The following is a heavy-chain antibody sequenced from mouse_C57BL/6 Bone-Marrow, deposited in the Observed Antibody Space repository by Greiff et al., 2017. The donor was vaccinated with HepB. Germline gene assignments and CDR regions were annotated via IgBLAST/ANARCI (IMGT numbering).Heavy chain of an antibody. CDR3: AMKESQLAGFDD. J-gene: IGHJ2*01. Sequence: EVMLVESGGGLVKPGGSLKLSCAASGFTFSDYGMHWVGQAPEKGLEWVAYISSGSSTIYYADTVKGRFTISRDNAKNTLFLQMTSLRSEDTAMYYCAMKESQLAGFDDGGQGTTLTASS. D-gene: IGHD2-12*01. CDR1: GFTFSDYG. V-gene: IGHV5-17*01. CDR2: ISSGSSTI.